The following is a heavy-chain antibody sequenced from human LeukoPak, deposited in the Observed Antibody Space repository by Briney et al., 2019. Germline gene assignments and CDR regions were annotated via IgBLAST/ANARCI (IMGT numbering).Heavy chain of an antibody. V-gene: IGHV3-23*01. Sequence: GGSLRLSCAASGFTFSSYAMSWVRQAPGKGLEWVSAISGSGGCTYYADSVKGRFTISRDNSKNTLYLQMNSLRAEDTAVYYCAKDTYYYDSSGYYPVDYWGQGTLVTVSS. CDR3: AKDTYYYDSSGYYPVDY. D-gene: IGHD3-22*01. CDR2: ISGSGGCT. CDR1: GFTFSSYA. J-gene: IGHJ4*02.